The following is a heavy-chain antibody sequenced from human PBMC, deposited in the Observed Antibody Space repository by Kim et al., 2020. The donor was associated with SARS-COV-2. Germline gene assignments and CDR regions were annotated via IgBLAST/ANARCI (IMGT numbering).Heavy chain of an antibody. D-gene: IGHD6-19*01. CDR2: FDPEDGET. V-gene: IGHV1-24*01. CDR3: ATAPGIAVAGTAPNWFDP. Sequence: ASVKVSCNVSGYTLTELSMHWVRQAPGKGLEWMGGFDPEDGETIYAQKFQGRVTMTEDTSTDTAYMELSSLRSEDTAVYYCATAPGIAVAGTAPNWFDPWGQGTLVTVSS. CDR1: GYTLTELS. J-gene: IGHJ5*02.